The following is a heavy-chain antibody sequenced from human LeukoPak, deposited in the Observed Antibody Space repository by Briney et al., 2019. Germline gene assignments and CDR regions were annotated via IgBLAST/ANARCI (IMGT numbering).Heavy chain of an antibody. CDR1: GFAFDDYA. V-gene: IGHV3-9*01. J-gene: IGHJ2*01. CDR3: AKDHGRGVDIVAPGYFDL. Sequence: GGSLRLSCAAYGFAFDDYAMHWVRQAPGKGLEWVSGISWNSGSIGYADSVKGRFTISRDDAKNSLYLQMNSLRAEDTALYYCAKDHGRGVDIVAPGYFDLCGRGTLVTVSS. CDR2: ISWNSGSI. D-gene: IGHD5-12*01.